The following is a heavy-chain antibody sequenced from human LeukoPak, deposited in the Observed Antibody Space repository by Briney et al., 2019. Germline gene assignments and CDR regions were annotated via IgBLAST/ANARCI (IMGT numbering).Heavy chain of an antibody. V-gene: IGHV4-4*07. CDR3: ARQRNYYESSGYDY. Sequence: PSETLSLTCTVSGGSISSYYWSWIRQPAGKGLEWIGRIYTSGSTNYNPSLKSRVTMSVDTSKNQFSLKLSSVTAADTAVYYCARQRNYYESSGYDYWGQGTLVTVSS. CDR2: IYTSGST. D-gene: IGHD3-22*01. CDR1: GGSISSYY. J-gene: IGHJ4*02.